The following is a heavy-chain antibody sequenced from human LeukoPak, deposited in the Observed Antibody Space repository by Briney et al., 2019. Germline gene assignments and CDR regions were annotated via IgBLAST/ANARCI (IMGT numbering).Heavy chain of an antibody. V-gene: IGHV3-21*01. CDR1: GFTFSSYS. Sequence: PGGSLRLSCAASGFTFSSYSMNWVRQAPGKGLEWVSSISSSSSYIYYADSVKGRFTISRDNAKNSLYLQMNSLRAEDTAVYYCARGSSSGYYSLYYFDYWGREPWSPSPQ. D-gene: IGHD3-22*01. CDR3: ARGSSSGYYSLYYFDY. J-gene: IGHJ4*02. CDR2: ISSSSSYI.